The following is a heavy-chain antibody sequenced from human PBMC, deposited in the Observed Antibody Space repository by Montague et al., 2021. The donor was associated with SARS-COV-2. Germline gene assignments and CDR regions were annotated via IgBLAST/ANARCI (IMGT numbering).Heavy chain of an antibody. J-gene: IGHJ4*02. D-gene: IGHD5-12*01. CDR2: IHFTGTT. CDR1: DASISTSNY. Sequence: SLSLACSVSDASISTSNYWGWLRQTPGKGLEWIASIHFTGTTYYKPSLKSRVTISVDTSKNQFSLKLTSLTAADTAIYFCPRDRNDGYDRFFDYWGQGTLVTVSS. CDR3: PRDRNDGYDRFFDY. V-gene: IGHV4-39*07.